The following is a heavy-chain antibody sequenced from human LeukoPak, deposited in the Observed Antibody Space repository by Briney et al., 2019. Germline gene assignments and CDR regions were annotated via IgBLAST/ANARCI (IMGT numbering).Heavy chain of an antibody. CDR1: GFTFSSYG. CDR3: VKSGTWADFDS. CDR2: ISNKGGST. J-gene: IGHJ4*02. D-gene: IGHD1-26*01. V-gene: IGHV3-64D*09. Sequence: GGPLRLSCSASGFTFSSYGMHWVRQAPGKGLEYVSGISNKGGSTYYADSVKGRFTISRDNSKNTLHLQMSSLRADDTAVYYCVKSGTWADFDSWGQATLVTVSS.